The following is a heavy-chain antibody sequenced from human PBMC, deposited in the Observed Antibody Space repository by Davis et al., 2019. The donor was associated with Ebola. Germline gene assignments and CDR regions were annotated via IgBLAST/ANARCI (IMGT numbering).Heavy chain of an antibody. D-gene: IGHD1-26*01. CDR1: GYTFTGYY. CDR3: ARDLLDSGSSPYYFDY. CDR2: INPNSGGT. Sequence: ASVKVSCKASGYTFTGYYMHWVRQAPGQGLEWMGWINPNSGGTNYAQKFQGRVTMTRDTSISTAYMELSRLRSDDTAVYYCARDLLDSGSSPYYFDYWGQGTLVTVSS. V-gene: IGHV1-2*02. J-gene: IGHJ4*02.